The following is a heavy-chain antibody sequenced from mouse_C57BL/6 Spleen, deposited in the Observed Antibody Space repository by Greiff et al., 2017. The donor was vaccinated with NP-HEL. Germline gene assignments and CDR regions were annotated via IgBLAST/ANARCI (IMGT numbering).Heavy chain of an antibody. J-gene: IGHJ3*01. CDR1: GYTFTSYG. CDR2: IYPRSGNT. D-gene: IGHD2-2*01. CDR3: LIYYGYDGFAY. Sequence: VQGVESGAELARPGASVKLSCKASGYTFTSYGISWVKQRTGQGLEWIGEIYPRSGNTYYNEKFKGKATLTADKSSSTAYMELRSLTSEDSAVYFCLIYYGYDGFAYWGQGTLVTVSA. V-gene: IGHV1-81*01.